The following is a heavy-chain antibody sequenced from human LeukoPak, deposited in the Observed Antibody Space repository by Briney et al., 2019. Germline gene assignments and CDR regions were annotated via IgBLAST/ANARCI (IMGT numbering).Heavy chain of an antibody. V-gene: IGHV3-21*01. D-gene: IGHD6-6*01. CDR1: GFTFSSYS. Sequence: VGALSLSCAASGFTFSSYSMNWVRPAPGKGLEWVSSISSSSSYIYYEDASKGGRIISRDNAKNSLYLQMNSLRAEDTAVYYCGTGSSSAHHYGMDVWGQGTLVTVSS. J-gene: IGHJ6*02. CDR2: ISSSSSYI. CDR3: GTGSSSAHHYGMDV.